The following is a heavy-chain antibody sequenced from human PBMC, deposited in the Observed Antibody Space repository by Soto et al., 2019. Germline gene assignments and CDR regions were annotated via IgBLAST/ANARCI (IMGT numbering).Heavy chain of an antibody. V-gene: IGHV1-8*01. CDR3: ARGLGGDFWSAAPFTIIADGYYYMDV. CDR2: MNPNSGNT. J-gene: IGHJ6*03. D-gene: IGHD3-3*01. Sequence: ASVKVSCKASGYTFTSYDINWVRQATGQGLEWMGWMNPNSGNTGYAQKFQGRVTMTRNTSISTAYMELSSLRSEDTAVYYCARGLGGDFWSAAPFTIIADGYYYMDVWGKGTTVTVSS. CDR1: GYTFTSYD.